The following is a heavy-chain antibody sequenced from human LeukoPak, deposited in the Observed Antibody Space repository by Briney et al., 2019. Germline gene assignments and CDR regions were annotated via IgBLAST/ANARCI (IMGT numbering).Heavy chain of an antibody. D-gene: IGHD2-15*01. J-gene: IGHJ3*02. CDR2: IKQDGSEK. Sequence: GSLRLSCAASGFTFSTSWMSWVRQAPGKGLEWVADIKQDGSEKYYVDSVKGRFTISRDNAKNSLYLQMNSLRAEDTAVYYCARCGLGYCSGGSCYDDAYDIWGQGTMVTVSS. V-gene: IGHV3-7*04. CDR3: ARCGLGYCSGGSCYDDAYDI. CDR1: GFTFSTSW.